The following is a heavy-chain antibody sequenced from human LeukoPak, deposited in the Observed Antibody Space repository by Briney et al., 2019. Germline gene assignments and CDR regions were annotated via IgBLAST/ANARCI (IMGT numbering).Heavy chain of an antibody. CDR2: IYYSGST. Sequence: PSETLSLTCTVSGGSISSSSYYWGWIRQPPGKGLEWIGSIYYSGSTYYNPSLKSRVTISVDTSKNQFSLKLSSVTAADTAVYYCASLDFSSEVYWGQRTLVTVSS. CDR1: GGSISSSSYY. D-gene: IGHD3-3*01. J-gene: IGHJ4*02. V-gene: IGHV4-39*01. CDR3: ASLDFSSEVY.